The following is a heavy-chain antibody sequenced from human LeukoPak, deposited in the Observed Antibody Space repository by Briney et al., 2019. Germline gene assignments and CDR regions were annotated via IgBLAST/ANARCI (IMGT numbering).Heavy chain of an antibody. J-gene: IGHJ5*02. CDR2: IYYSGST. CDR3: ARHEPPYYYGVSGWFDP. D-gene: IGHD3-10*01. CDR1: GGSFSSYY. V-gene: IGHV4-59*08. Sequence: PSETLSLTCAVYGGSFSSYYWSWIRQPPGKGLEWIGYIYYSGSTNYNPSLKSRVTISVDTSKNQFSLKLSSVTAADTAVYYCARHEPPYYYGVSGWFDPWGQGTLVTVSS.